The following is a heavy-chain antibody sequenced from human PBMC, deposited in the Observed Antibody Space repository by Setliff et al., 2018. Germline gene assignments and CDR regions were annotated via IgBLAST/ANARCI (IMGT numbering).Heavy chain of an antibody. J-gene: IGHJ4*02. Sequence: SETLSLTCIVSGGSISSYYWSWIRQPAGKGLEWIGRIYSSGTTNYNPSLKSRVTMSVDTSKNQFSLKVSSVTAADTAVYYCARESRYYYDNLGTLDYWGQGTLVTVSS. CDR3: ARESRYYYDNLGTLDY. CDR2: IYSSGTT. CDR1: GGSISSYY. V-gene: IGHV4-4*07. D-gene: IGHD3-22*01.